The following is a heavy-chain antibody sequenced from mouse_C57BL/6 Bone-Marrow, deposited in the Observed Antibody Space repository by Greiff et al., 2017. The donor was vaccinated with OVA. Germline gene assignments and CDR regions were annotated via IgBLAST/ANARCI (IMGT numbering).Heavy chain of an antibody. D-gene: IGHD1-1*01. CDR2: IYPGDGDT. CDR3: AKGVYYGSSYLYYFDY. Sequence: QVQLKESGPELVKPGASVKISCKASGYAFSSSWMNWVKQRPGKGLEWIGRIYPGDGDTNYNGKFKGKATLTADKSSSTAYMQLSSLTSEDSAVYFCAKGVYYGSSYLYYFDYWGQGTTLTGSS. J-gene: IGHJ2*01. CDR1: GYAFSSSW. V-gene: IGHV1-82*01.